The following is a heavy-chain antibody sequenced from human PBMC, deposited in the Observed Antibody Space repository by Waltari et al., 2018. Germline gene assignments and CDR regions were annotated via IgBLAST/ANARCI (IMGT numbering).Heavy chain of an antibody. CDR1: GFTFSSYG. D-gene: IGHD3-3*01. V-gene: IGHV3-33*01. Sequence: QVQLVESGGGVVQPGRSLRLSCAASGFTFSSYGMHWVRQAPGKGLEWVAVIWYDGRNKYYSDSVKGRFTISRDNAKNSLYLQMNSLRAEDTAVYYCARDRIFGVVNYYYYGMDVCGQGTTVTVSS. CDR2: IWYDGRNK. J-gene: IGHJ6*02. CDR3: ARDRIFGVVNYYYYGMDV.